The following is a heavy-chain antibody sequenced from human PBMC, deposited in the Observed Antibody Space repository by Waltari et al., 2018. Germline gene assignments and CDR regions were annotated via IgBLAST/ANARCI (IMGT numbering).Heavy chain of an antibody. V-gene: IGHV3-7*01. CDR1: GFTFSSYW. D-gene: IGHD5-12*01. CDR3: ARGSLRWLQLPYFDY. CDR2: IKQDGSEK. J-gene: IGHJ4*02. Sequence: EVQLVESGGGLVQPGGSLRLSCAASGFTFSSYWMSWVRQAPGKGLEWVANIKQDGSEKYYVDSVKGRFTISRDNAKNSLYLQMNSLRAEDTAVYYCARGSLRWLQLPYFDYWGQGTLVTVSS.